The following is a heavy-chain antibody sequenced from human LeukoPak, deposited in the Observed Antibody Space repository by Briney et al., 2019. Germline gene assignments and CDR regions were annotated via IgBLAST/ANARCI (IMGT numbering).Heavy chain of an antibody. Sequence: SETLSLTCTVSGGSISSSSYYWGWIRQPPGKGLEWIGSIYYSGSTYYNPSLKSRVTISVDTSKNQFSLKLSSVTAADTAVYYCARARTSWKIAAAGYNWFDPWGQGTLVTVSS. D-gene: IGHD6-13*01. CDR1: GGSISSSSYY. J-gene: IGHJ5*02. CDR3: ARARTSWKIAAAGYNWFDP. V-gene: IGHV4-39*01. CDR2: IYYSGST.